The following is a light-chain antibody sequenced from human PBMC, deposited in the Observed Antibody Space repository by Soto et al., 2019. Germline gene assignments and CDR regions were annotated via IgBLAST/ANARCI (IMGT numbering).Light chain of an antibody. CDR1: QNIPGY. V-gene: IGKV1-39*01. CDR2: GSS. CDR3: QQSYITPYT. Sequence: DIQMTQSPSSLSVSVGDRVTITCRASQNIPGYLNWYQQRPGKAPELLIYGSSSLHSGVPSSFSGSGSGTDFTLTISSLRPEDFATYYCQQSYITPYTFGQGTNLEIK. J-gene: IGKJ2*01.